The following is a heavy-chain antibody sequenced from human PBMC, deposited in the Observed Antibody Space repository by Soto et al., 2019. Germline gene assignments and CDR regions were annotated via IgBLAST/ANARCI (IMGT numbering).Heavy chain of an antibody. V-gene: IGHV1-18*01. CDR1: GYTFTSYG. Sequence: ASVKVSCKASGYTFTSYGISWVRQAPGQGLEWMGWISAYNGNTNYAQKLQGRVTMTTDTSTSTAYMELRSLRSDDTAVYYRARDVYYDSSGAFDIWGQGTMVTVSS. J-gene: IGHJ3*02. D-gene: IGHD3-22*01. CDR2: ISAYNGNT. CDR3: ARDVYYDSSGAFDI.